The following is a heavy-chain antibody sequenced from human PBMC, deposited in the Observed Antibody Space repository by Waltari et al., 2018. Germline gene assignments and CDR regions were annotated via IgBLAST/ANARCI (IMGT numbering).Heavy chain of an antibody. CDR3: AKGEDKKGYSSSFWSGGFDY. CDR1: GFTFSSYA. J-gene: IGHJ4*02. Sequence: EVQLLESGGGLVQPGGSLRLSCAASGFTFSSYAMSWVRQAPGKGLEWVSVIYSGGSTYYADSVKGRFTISRDNSKNTLYLQMNSLRAEDTAVYYCAKGEDKKGYSSSFWSGGFDYWGQGTLVTVSS. D-gene: IGHD6-13*01. V-gene: IGHV3-23*03. CDR2: IYSGGST.